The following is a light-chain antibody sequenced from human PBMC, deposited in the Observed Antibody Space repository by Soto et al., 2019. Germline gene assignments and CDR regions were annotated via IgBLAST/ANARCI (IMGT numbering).Light chain of an antibody. CDR3: GTWDSSLIAL. Sequence: SVLPQPASVSASPGQKVTLSCSGNSSNIGSNDVSWYQQLPGKAPKLLIYENSQRPSGIPDRFSGSKSGTSATLGITGLQTGDEDDYYCGTWDSSLIALFGTGTKVTVL. CDR2: ENS. J-gene: IGLJ1*01. V-gene: IGLV1-51*02. CDR1: SSNIGSND.